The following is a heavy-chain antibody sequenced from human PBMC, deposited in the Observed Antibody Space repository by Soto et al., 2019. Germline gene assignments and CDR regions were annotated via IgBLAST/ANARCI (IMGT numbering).Heavy chain of an antibody. CDR3: AGEPKGGAYDMDV. CDR2: IWSDGSRQ. J-gene: IGHJ6*02. D-gene: IGHD3-16*01. V-gene: IGHV3-33*01. Sequence: QVQLVESGGGVVQPGTSLRLSCAASRLTFSIYDMHWVRQAPGKGLEWVALIWSDGSRQFYGDSVKGRFTISRDNSKSTLYLQMNSLRLEDTAVYYCAGEPKGGAYDMDVWGQGTTVTVSS. CDR1: RLTFSIYD.